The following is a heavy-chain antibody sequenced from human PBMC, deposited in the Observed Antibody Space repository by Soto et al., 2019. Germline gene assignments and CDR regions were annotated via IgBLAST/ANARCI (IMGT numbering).Heavy chain of an antibody. J-gene: IGHJ5*01. V-gene: IGHV6-1*01. CDR1: GDSVSSNHAT. CDR2: TYYRSKWYC. CDR3: VRLIGNSGFDS. D-gene: IGHD3-16*01. Sequence: VQLQQSGPGLVKPSQTLSLTCAISGDSVSSNHATWDWIRQSPSRGLEWLGRTYYRSKWYCDYTPAMKNRITINPDTSNNPLSLKLNSVTPADTAVYYCVRLIGNSGFDSWGQGTLVTVAS.